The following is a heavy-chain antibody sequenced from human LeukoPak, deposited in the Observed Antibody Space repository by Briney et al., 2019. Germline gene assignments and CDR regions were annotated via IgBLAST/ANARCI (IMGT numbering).Heavy chain of an antibody. J-gene: IGHJ4*02. V-gene: IGHV3-74*01. D-gene: IGHD5-24*01. CDR3: ARDDGYSNFDY. Sequence: PGGSLRLSCAASGFTFSNHWMHWVRQVSGKGLVWVSRINTDGSDTSYADSVEGRFTISRDNAKNSLYLQMDSLRAEDTAVYYCARDDGYSNFDYWGQGTLVTVSS. CDR2: INTDGSDT. CDR1: GFTFSNHW.